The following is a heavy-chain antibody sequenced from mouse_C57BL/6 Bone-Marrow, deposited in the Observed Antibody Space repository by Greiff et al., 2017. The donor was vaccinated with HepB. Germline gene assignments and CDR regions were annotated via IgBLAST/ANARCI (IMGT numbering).Heavy chain of an antibody. CDR1: GYTFTDYN. CDR2: INPNNGGT. CDR3: ARAYDYDGWYFDD. Sequence: EVQLQQSGPELVKPGASVKISCKASGYTFTDYNMDWVKQSHGKSLEWIGDINPNNGGTIYNQKFKGKATLTVDKSSSTAYMELRSLTSEDTAVYYCARAYDYDGWYFDDWGTGTTVTVSS. D-gene: IGHD2-4*01. J-gene: IGHJ1*03. V-gene: IGHV1-18*01.